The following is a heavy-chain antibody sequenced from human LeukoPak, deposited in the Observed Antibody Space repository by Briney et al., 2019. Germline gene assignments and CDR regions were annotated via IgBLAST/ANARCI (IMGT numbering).Heavy chain of an antibody. CDR3: ARDHWPGGATKDY. V-gene: IGHV1-2*02. CDR1: GYTFTGYY. D-gene: IGHD1-26*01. CDR2: INPNSGGT. J-gene: IGHJ4*02. Sequence: GASVKVSCKASGYTFTGYYMHWVRQAPGQGLEWMGWINPNSGGTNYAQKFQGRVTMTRDTSISTAYMELSRLRSDDTAVYYCARDHWPGGATKDYWGQGTLVTVSS.